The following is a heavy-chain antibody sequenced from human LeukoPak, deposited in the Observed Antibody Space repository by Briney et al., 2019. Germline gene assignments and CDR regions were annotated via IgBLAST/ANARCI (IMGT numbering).Heavy chain of an antibody. V-gene: IGHV4-61*02. CDR1: GDSISSGSYY. CDR2: IYTSGTT. J-gene: IGHJ2*01. CDR3: ARWGDLYWYFDL. D-gene: IGHD2-21*02. Sequence: PSETLSLTCTVSGDSISSGSYYWNWIRQPAGKGLEWIGRIYTSGTTDYNPSLKSRVTISVDTSKNQFSLKLSSVTAADTAVYYCARWGDLYWYFDLWGRGILVTVSS.